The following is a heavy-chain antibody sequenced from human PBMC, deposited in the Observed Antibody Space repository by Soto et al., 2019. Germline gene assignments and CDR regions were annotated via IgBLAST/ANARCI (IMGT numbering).Heavy chain of an antibody. V-gene: IGHV3-33*01. CDR3: ARGGGLYCSGGSCYSDYYGMDV. CDR1: GFTFSSYG. D-gene: IGHD2-15*01. CDR2: IWYDGSNK. Sequence: QVQLVESGGGVVQPGRSLRLSCAASGFTFSSYGMHWVRQAPGKGLEWVAVIWYDGSNKYYADSVKGRFTISRDNSKNTLYLQMNSLRAEDTAVYYCARGGGLYCSGGSCYSDYYGMDVWGQGTTVTVSS. J-gene: IGHJ6*02.